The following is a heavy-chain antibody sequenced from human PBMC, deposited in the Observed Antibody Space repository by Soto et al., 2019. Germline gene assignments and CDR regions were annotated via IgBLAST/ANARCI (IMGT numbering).Heavy chain of an antibody. D-gene: IGHD3-22*01. Sequence: EVQVLESGGGLVQPGGSLRLSCAASGFTLSNFAMSWVRQAPGKXLEWVAVISDRGGSTDYAASVKGRFTISRDNSNNTVYLQMNNLRAEDTXVYYXXXXEXXXXXXXYXRFDQWGQGTLVTVSS. CDR1: GFTLSNFA. CDR3: XXXEXXXXXXXYXRFDQ. V-gene: IGHV3-23*01. J-gene: IGHJ4*02. CDR2: ISDRGGST.